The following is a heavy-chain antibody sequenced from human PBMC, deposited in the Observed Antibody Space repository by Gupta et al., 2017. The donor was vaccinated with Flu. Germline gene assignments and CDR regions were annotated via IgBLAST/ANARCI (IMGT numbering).Heavy chain of an antibody. V-gene: IGHV4-59*12. Sequence: QVQLQESGPGLVKPAETLSLTCTVSGGSINNYYWGWIRPPPGKGLEWIGYISHSRTTNYNPSLKSRLTMSIDTSRTQFSLKVRSVTTTDTAVYYCARTHDDSSSWPIPLFDYWGQGILVTVSS. CDR3: ARTHDDSSSWPIPLFDY. CDR2: ISHSRTT. D-gene: IGHD6-13*01. J-gene: IGHJ4*02. CDR1: GGSINNYY.